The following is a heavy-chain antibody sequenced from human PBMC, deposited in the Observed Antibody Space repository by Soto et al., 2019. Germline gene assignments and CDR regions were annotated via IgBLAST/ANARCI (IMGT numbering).Heavy chain of an antibody. V-gene: IGHV3-7*05. CDR3: ARDREQRYYYYYGMDV. J-gene: IGHJ6*02. CDR2: IKQDGSEK. CDR1: GFSFSSYW. D-gene: IGHD6-25*01. Sequence: PGGSLRLSCAASGFSFSSYWVSWVRQAPGKGLEWVANIKQDGSEKYYVDSVKGRFTISRDNAKNSLYLQMNSLRAEDTAVYYCARDREQRYYYYYGMDVWGQGTTVTVSS.